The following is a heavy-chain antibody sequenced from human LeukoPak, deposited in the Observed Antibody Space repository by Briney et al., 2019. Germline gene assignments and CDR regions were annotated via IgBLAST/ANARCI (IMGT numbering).Heavy chain of an antibody. Sequence: ASVKVSCKASGYTFTSYDINWVRQATGQGLEWMGWMNPNSGNTGYAQKFQGRVTMTRNTSISTAYMELSSLRSEDTAVYYCASSKSITMVRGVISGALDYWGQGTLVTVSS. V-gene: IGHV1-8*01. J-gene: IGHJ4*02. D-gene: IGHD3-10*01. CDR1: GYTFTSYD. CDR2: MNPNSGNT. CDR3: ASSKSITMVRGVISGALDY.